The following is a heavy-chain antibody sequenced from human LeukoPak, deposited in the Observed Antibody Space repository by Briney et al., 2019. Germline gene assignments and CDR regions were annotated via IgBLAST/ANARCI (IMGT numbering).Heavy chain of an antibody. CDR3: AKRAVTVVIYEAYIQH. CDR2: ISGSGGST. CDR1: GFTFSSYA. J-gene: IGHJ1*01. D-gene: IGHD4-23*01. V-gene: IGHV3-23*01. Sequence: GGSLRLSCAASGFTFSSYAMSWVRQAPGKGLEWVSAISGSGGSTYYADSVKGRFTISRDNSKNTLYLQMNSLRAEDTAVYYCAKRAVTVVIYEAYIQHWGQGTLVTVSS.